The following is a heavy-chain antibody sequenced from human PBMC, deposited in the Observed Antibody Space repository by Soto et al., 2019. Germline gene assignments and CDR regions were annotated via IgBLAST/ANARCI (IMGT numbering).Heavy chain of an antibody. CDR3: AIRSGGETKGRVGRLGMDV. D-gene: IGHD2-15*01. CDR2: INPSGGST. Sequence: QVQLVQSGAEVKKPGASVKVSCKASGYTFTSYYMHWVRQAPGQGLEWMGIINPSGGSTSYAQKFQGRVTMTRDTSTSTVYMELSSLRSEDTAVYYCAIRSGGETKGRVGRLGMDVWGQGTTVTVSS. V-gene: IGHV1-46*01. CDR1: GYTFTSYY. J-gene: IGHJ6*02.